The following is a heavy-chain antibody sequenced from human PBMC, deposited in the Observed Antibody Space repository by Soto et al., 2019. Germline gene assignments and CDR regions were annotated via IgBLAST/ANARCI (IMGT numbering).Heavy chain of an antibody. CDR1: GYTLTELS. CDR3: ATDLSGRGAFDI. J-gene: IGHJ3*02. D-gene: IGHD1-26*01. Sequence: GASVKVSCKVSGYTLTELSMHWVRQAPGKGLEWMGGFDPEDGETIYAQKSQGRVTMTEDTSTDTAYMELSSLRSEDTAVYYCATDLSGRGAFDIWGQGTMVTVSS. CDR2: FDPEDGET. V-gene: IGHV1-24*01.